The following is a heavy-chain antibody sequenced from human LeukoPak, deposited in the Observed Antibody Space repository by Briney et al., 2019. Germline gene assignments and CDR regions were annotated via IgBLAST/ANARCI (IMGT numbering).Heavy chain of an antibody. D-gene: IGHD6-13*01. CDR1: GYTFTGCY. CDR2: INPNSGGT. Sequence: ASVKVSCKASGYTFTGCYMHWVRQAPGQGLGWMGWINPNSGGTNYAQKFQGRVTMTRDTSISTAYMERSRLRSDDTAVYYCARVPQGQQLVSGLDYWGQGTLVTVSS. CDR3: ARVPQGQQLVSGLDY. J-gene: IGHJ4*02. V-gene: IGHV1-2*02.